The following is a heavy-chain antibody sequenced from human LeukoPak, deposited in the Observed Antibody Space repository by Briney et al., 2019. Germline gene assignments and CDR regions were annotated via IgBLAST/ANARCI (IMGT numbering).Heavy chain of an antibody. CDR3: GGEAVGNGVPVFDY. Sequence: GGSLRLSCAASGFTFSRYGMHWVRQAPGKGLEWVAGIWYDGSNEYYADSVKGRFTISRDNSKNTLYLQMSRLRAEDTAVYYCGGEAVGNGVPVFDYWGQGTQVT. CDR1: GFTFSRYG. J-gene: IGHJ4*02. D-gene: IGHD1-1*01. V-gene: IGHV3-33*01. CDR2: IWYDGSNE.